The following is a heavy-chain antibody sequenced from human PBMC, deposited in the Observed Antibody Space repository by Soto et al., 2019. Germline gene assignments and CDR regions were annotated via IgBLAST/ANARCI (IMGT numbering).Heavy chain of an antibody. Sequence: PGGSLRLSCAAFGLTISGKKYVAWVRQAPGKGLEWVSALYDVDGSFYADSVKGRFTTSSDSSKTTVYLQMNDLRPDDTAVYYCATWHEREHDYEVWGQGTTVTVS. D-gene: IGHD1-1*01. J-gene: IGHJ3*01. CDR2: LYDVDGS. CDR1: GLTISGKKY. V-gene: IGHV3-53*01. CDR3: ATWHEREHDYEV.